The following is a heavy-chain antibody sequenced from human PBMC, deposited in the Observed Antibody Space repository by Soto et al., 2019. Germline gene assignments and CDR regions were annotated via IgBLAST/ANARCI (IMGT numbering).Heavy chain of an antibody. J-gene: IGHJ4*02. V-gene: IGHV1-46*01. D-gene: IGHD3-9*01. CDR2: INPSGGST. CDR3: ARDISILTGYLDY. CDR1: GYTFTSYY. Sequence: ASVKISSRASGYTFTSYYMHWVRQAPGQGLEWMGIINPSGGSTSYAQKFQGRVTMTRDTSTSTVYMELSSLRSEDTAVYYCARDISILTGYLDYWGQGTLVTVSS.